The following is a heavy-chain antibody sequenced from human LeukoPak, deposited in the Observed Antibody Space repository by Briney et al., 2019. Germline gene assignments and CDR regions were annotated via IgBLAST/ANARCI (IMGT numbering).Heavy chain of an antibody. CDR3: ARDIGYYLRYFDY. D-gene: IGHD5-12*01. CDR1: GFTFSSYW. J-gene: IGHJ4*02. Sequence: GGPLRLSCAASGFTFSSYWMSWFRQSPGKGLEWVANIKQDGSEKYYVDSVKGRLTIYRDNDKNSLYLQMNSMRAEDTAVYYCARDIGYYLRYFDYWGQGTLVTVSS. V-gene: IGHV3-7*01. CDR2: IKQDGSEK.